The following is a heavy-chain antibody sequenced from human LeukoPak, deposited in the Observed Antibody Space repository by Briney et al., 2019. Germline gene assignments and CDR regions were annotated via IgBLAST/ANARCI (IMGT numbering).Heavy chain of an antibody. CDR3: ARVRGYCSGGSCRGGFDY. CDR1: GYTFTSYH. J-gene: IGHJ4*02. Sequence: ASVKVSCKASGYTFTSYHMHWVRQAPGQGLEWMGIINPSGGSTSYAQKFQGRVTMTRDTSTSTVYMELSSLRSEDTAVYYCARVRGYCSGGSCRGGFDYWGQGTLVTVSS. CDR2: INPSGGST. D-gene: IGHD2-15*01. V-gene: IGHV1-46*01.